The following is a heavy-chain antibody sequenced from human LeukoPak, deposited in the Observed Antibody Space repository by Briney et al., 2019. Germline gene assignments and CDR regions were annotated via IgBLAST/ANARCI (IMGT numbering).Heavy chain of an antibody. CDR2: ISTYNGNT. D-gene: IGHD4-11*01. CDR3: ARDEDYRIFVNVDY. V-gene: IGHV1-18*01. CDR1: GYSFVLYG. Sequence: ASVKVSCKASGYSFVLYGISWVRQAPGQGPEWMGWISTYNGNTKYAEKFQGRVTMTTDTPTSTAYMELRSLRSDDTAVYYCARDEDYRIFVNVDYWGQGTLVTVSS. J-gene: IGHJ4*02.